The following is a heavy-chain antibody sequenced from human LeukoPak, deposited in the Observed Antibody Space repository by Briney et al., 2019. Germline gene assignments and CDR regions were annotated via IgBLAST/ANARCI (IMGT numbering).Heavy chain of an antibody. CDR1: GGSFSGYY. D-gene: IGHD2-2*01. V-gene: IGHV4-34*01. CDR3: ARALGVVPAATSLYYYYGMDV. CDR2: INHSGST. J-gene: IGHJ6*02. Sequence: PSETLSLTCAVYGGSFSGYYWSWIRQPPGKGLEWIGEINHSGSTNYNPSLKSRVTISVDTSKNQFSLKLSSVTAADTAVYYCARALGVVPAATSLYYYYGMDVWGQGTTVTVSS.